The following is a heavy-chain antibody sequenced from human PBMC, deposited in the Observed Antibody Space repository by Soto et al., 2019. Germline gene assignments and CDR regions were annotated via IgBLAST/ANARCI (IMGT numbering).Heavy chain of an antibody. Sequence: SETLSLTCTVSGGSISSYYWSWIRQPPGKGLEWIGYIYYSGSTNYNPSLKSRVTISVDTSKNQFSLKLSSVTAADTAVYYCASYCSSTSCYSGSEAFDYWGQGTLVTVSS. CDR1: GGSISSYY. D-gene: IGHD2-2*01. J-gene: IGHJ4*02. CDR2: IYYSGST. CDR3: ASYCSSTSCYSGSEAFDY. V-gene: IGHV4-59*01.